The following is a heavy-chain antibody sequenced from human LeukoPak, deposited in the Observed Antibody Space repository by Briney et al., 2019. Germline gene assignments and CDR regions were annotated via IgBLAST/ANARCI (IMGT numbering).Heavy chain of an antibody. V-gene: IGHV4-4*07. D-gene: IGHD3-10*01. CDR1: GGSINGYF. J-gene: IGHJ4*02. CDR3: ARSARVEPGSGYYFDS. CDR2: INTSGHT. Sequence: SETLSLTRTVSGGSINGYFWSWIRQSAGKGLEWIGRINTSGHTDYNPSLNSRITMSVDTSRNQFSLRLNSLSAADTALYYCARSARVEPGSGYYFDSWGRGILVTVSS.